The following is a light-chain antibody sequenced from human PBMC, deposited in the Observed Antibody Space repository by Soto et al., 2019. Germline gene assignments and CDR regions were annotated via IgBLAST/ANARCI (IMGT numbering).Light chain of an antibody. CDR1: QDIINY. J-gene: IGKJ4*01. CDR3: QQSYSTPLT. CDR2: HAS. V-gene: IGKV1-39*01. Sequence: DIQITQTPSSLSASVLERITVACQASQDIINYLTWYQQKPGKAPKVLIYHASKLETGVPSRFSGSGSGTQFTLTISSLQPEDFATYYCQQSYSTPLTFGGGTKVDIK.